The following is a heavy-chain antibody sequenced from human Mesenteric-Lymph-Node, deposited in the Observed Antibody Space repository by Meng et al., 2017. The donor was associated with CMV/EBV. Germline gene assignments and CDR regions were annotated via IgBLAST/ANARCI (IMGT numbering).Heavy chain of an antibody. D-gene: IGHD6-13*01. CDR3: ARDSDSSSWGY. J-gene: IGHJ4*02. CDR1: GFTFRDYY. Sequence: LSCAASGFTFRDYYMSWIRQAPGKGLEWVSYIRNSDSAVFYADSVKGRFTISRDNAKNSLYLQMNSLRAEDTAVYYCARDSDSSSWGYWGQGTLVTVSS. CDR2: IRNSDSAV. V-gene: IGHV3-11*01.